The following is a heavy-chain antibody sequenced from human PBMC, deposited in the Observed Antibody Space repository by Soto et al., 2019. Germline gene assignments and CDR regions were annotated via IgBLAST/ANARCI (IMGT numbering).Heavy chain of an antibody. CDR3: AARGSYFTY. J-gene: IGHJ4*02. D-gene: IGHD1-26*01. Sequence: SETLSLTCSVPGGSISRLGYYLSWIRQHPGKGLEWIGSILSTGSSHSNPSLKSRVTMSLDTSQNQLSLRVTSVTAADTAVYFCAARGSYFTYWGQGALVTVSS. CDR1: GGSISRLGYY. V-gene: IGHV4-31*03. CDR2: ILSTGSS.